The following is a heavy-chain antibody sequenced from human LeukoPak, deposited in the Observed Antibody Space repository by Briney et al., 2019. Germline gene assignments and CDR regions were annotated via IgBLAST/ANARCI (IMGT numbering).Heavy chain of an antibody. Sequence: PSETLSLTCTVSGDSINTYYWSWVRQAAGKGLEWIGYIYYSGSTHYNPSLKSRVTMSVDTSKKHFSLNLSSVTAIDTAVYYCARVRRGAGAYYFDSWGQGTLVTVSS. CDR3: ARVRRGAGAYYFDS. V-gene: IGHV4-59*12. J-gene: IGHJ4*02. CDR2: IYYSGST. CDR1: GDSINTYY. D-gene: IGHD1-26*01.